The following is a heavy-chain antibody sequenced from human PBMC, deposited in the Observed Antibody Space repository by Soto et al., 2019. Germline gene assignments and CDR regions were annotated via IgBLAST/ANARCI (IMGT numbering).Heavy chain of an antibody. CDR2: ISGSGGST. V-gene: IGHV3-23*01. CDR3: AKQVGDILTGYYQTYSFYYMDV. Sequence: EVQLLESGGGLVQPGGSLRLSCAASGFTFSSYAMSWVRQAPGKGLEWVSAISGSGGSTYYEVSVKGRFTISRDNSKNTLYLQMNSRRAEDTGVYYCAKQVGDILTGYYQTYSFYYMDVWGKGTTVTVS. D-gene: IGHD3-9*01. J-gene: IGHJ6*03. CDR1: GFTFSSYA.